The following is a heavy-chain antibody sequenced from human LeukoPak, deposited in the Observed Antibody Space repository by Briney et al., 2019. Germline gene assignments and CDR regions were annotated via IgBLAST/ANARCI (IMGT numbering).Heavy chain of an antibody. CDR2: IYHSGST. Sequence: PSETLSLTCAVSGYSISSGYYWGWIRPPPGKGLEGIGSIYHSGSTYYNPSLKSRVTISVDTSKNQFSLKLSSVTAADTAVYYCARHGLDYYDSSGYYYDYWGQGTLVTVSS. D-gene: IGHD3-22*01. V-gene: IGHV4-38-2*01. CDR1: GYSISSGYY. J-gene: IGHJ4*02. CDR3: ARHGLDYYDSSGYYYDY.